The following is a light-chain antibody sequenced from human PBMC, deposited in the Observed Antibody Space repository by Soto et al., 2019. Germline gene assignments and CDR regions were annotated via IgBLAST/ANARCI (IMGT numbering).Light chain of an antibody. Sequence: QSVLTQPPSASASLGASVTLTCTLSSGYSNYKVDWYQQRPGKGPRFVMRVGTGGIVGSKGDGIPDRFSVLGSGLKRYLTIKNIQEEDESDYHCGADHGSGSNFVYLVFGGGTQLTVL. CDR2: VGTGGIVG. CDR3: GADHGSGSNFVYLV. V-gene: IGLV9-49*01. CDR1: SGYSNYK. J-gene: IGLJ2*01.